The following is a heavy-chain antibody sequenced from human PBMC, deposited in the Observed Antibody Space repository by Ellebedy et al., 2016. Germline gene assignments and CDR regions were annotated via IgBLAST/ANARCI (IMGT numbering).Heavy chain of an antibody. D-gene: IGHD3-3*01. CDR1: GDTFTNYG. CDR3: ARDSNDFWHRVQTLDY. Sequence: ASVKVSXXASGDTFTNYGISWVRQAPGQGLEWMGWISAYVGNTDYAEKFQGRVTMTTDTSTTTVYMELRSLRSDDTAVYYCARDSNDFWHRVQTLDYWGQGTLVTVSS. J-gene: IGHJ4*02. V-gene: IGHV1-18*01. CDR2: ISAYVGNT.